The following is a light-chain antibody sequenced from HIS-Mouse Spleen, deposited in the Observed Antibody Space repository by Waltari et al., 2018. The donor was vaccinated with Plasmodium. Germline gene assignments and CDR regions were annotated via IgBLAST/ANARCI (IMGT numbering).Light chain of an antibody. CDR1: SSDVGGYNY. J-gene: IGLJ2*01. CDR2: EVS. V-gene: IGLV2-8*01. Sequence: QSALTQPPSASGSPGQSVTISCTGTSSDVGGYNYVSWYQQHPGKAPKRMIYEVSKQPCGVPDRFSGSKSGNTASLTVSGLQAEDEADYYCSSYAGSNNLVFGGGTKLTVL. CDR3: SSYAGSNNLV.